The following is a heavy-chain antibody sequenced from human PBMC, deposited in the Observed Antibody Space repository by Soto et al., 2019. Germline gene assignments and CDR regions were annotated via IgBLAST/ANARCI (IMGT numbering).Heavy chain of an antibody. CDR1: GFTFSSYA. V-gene: IGHV3-30-3*01. CDR2: ISYDGSSE. J-gene: IGHJ5*02. Sequence: QVQLVESGGGVVQPGRSLRLSCAASGFTFSSYAMHWVRQAPGKGLEWVAVISYDGSSEYYADSVKGRFTIPRDNSKKTLYLTMSSRGAEDTAVYYSARQALITGTTGEYNFAPWGRGTLVTVSS. CDR3: ARQALITGTTGEYNFAP. D-gene: IGHD1-7*01.